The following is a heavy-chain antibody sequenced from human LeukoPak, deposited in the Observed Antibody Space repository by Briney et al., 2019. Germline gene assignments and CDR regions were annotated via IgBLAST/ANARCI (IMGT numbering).Heavy chain of an antibody. Sequence: GGSLRLSCAASGFTFSSYSMNWVRQAPGKGLEWVSSISSSSSYIYYADSVKGRFTISRDNAKDSLYLQMNSLRAEDTAVYYCARDSSSQSAFDIWGQGTMVTVSS. J-gene: IGHJ3*02. D-gene: IGHD1-26*01. CDR3: ARDSSSQSAFDI. CDR1: GFTFSSYS. CDR2: ISSSSSYI. V-gene: IGHV3-21*01.